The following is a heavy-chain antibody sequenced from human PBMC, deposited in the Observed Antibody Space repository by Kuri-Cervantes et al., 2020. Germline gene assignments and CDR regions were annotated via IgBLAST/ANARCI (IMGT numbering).Heavy chain of an antibody. CDR2: IYYSGST. CDR3: ARGSKGAFDI. V-gene: IGHV4-30-4*08. J-gene: IGHJ3*02. CDR1: GDSISSGDYY. Sequence: SETLSLTCTVSGDSISSGDYYWSWIRQPPGKGLEWIGYIYYSGSTYYNPSLKSRVIISVDTSKNQFSLQLNSVTPEDTAVYYCARGSKGAFDIWGQGTMVTVSS.